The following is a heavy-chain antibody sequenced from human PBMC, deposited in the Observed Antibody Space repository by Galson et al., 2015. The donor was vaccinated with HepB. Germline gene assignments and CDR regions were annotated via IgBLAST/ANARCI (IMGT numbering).Heavy chain of an antibody. V-gene: IGHV3-23*01. CDR3: AKDGLKHGNGDGMDV. D-gene: IGHD3/OR15-3a*01. Sequence: SLRLSCAASGFTFSSYAMSWVRQAPGKGLEWVSAISGSGGSTYYADSVKGRFTISRDNSKNTLYLQMNSLRAEDTAVYYCAKDGLKHGNGDGMDVWGQGTTVTVSS. CDR1: GFTFSSYA. J-gene: IGHJ6*02. CDR2: ISGSGGST.